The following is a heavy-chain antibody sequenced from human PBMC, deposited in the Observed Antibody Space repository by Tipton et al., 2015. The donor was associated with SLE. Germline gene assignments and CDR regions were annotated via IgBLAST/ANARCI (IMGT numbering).Heavy chain of an antibody. CDR3: ARGGNYDFFRSPHAYFDY. V-gene: IGHV4-34*01. CDR1: GGSFSGYN. D-gene: IGHD3-3*01. J-gene: IGHJ4*02. CDR2: INHTGGT. Sequence: TLSLTCAVYGGSFSGYNWSWIRQPPGKGLQWIGEINHTGGTNYNPSLKSRVTISVDTSKNQFSLKLSSVTAADTAVYYCARGGNYDFFRSPHAYFDYWGQGTLVTVSS.